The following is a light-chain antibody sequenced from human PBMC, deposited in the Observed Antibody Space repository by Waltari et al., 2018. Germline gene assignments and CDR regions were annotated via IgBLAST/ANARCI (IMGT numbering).Light chain of an antibody. J-gene: IGLJ3*02. Sequence: QSVLTQPPSVSGAPGQRVTSTCTGSSSNIGAGYEVHWYQQLPGTAPKLLISGNSKRPSGVPDRFSGSKSGTSASLAITGLQAEDEADYYCQSYASSLSGSRVFGGGTKLTVL. CDR2: GNS. CDR1: SSNIGAGYE. CDR3: QSYASSLSGSRV. V-gene: IGLV1-40*01.